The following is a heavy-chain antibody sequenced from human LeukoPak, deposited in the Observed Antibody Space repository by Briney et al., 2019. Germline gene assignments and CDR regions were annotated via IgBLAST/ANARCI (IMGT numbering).Heavy chain of an antibody. CDR1: GFTFDDYA. J-gene: IGHJ4*02. V-gene: IGHV3-9*01. CDR2: ISWNSGSI. D-gene: IGHD6-19*01. CDR3: AKDRSRLVRWVDY. Sequence: GRSLRLSCAASGFTFDDYAMHWVRQAPGKGLEWVSGISWNSGSIGYADSVKGRFTISRDNAKNSLYLQMNSLRAEDTALYYCAKDRSRLVRWVDYWGQGTLVTVSS.